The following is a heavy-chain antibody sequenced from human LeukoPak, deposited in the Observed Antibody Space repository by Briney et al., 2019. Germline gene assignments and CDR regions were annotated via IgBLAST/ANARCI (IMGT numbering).Heavy chain of an antibody. V-gene: IGHV3-74*01. Sequence: GGSLRLSCAASGFTFSSYWMHWVRQAPGKGLVWVSRINSDGSSTSYADSVKGRFTISRDNAKNTLYLQMNSLRAEDTAMYYCARVMRRGNYLDYWGQGTLVTVSS. CDR2: INSDGSST. CDR1: GFTFSSYW. D-gene: IGHD2-8*01. J-gene: IGHJ4*02. CDR3: ARVMRRGNYLDY.